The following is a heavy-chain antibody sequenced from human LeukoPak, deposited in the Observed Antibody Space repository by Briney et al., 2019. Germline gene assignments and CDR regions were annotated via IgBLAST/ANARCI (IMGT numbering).Heavy chain of an antibody. D-gene: IGHD1-26*01. J-gene: IGHJ4*02. CDR2: IYYSGST. V-gene: IGHV4-39*01. CDR1: GGSISSSRYY. CDR3: ARRLRDGWELQLIDY. Sequence: SETLSLTCTVSGGSISSSRYYWGWIRQPPGKGLEWIGTIYYSGSTYYNPSLKSRVTISVDTSKNLFSLKLSSVTAADTAVYYCARRLRDGWELQLIDYWGQGTLVTVSS.